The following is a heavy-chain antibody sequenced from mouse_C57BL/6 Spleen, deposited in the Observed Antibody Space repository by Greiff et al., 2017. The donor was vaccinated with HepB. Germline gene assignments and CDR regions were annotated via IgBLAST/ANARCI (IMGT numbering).Heavy chain of an antibody. CDR1: GYAFSSSW. CDR2: IYPGDGDT. Sequence: VMLVESGPELVKPGASVKISCKASGYAFSSSWMNWVKQRPGKGLEWIGRIYPGDGDTNYNGKFKGKATLTADKSSSTAYMQLSSLTSEDSAVYFCATGDGYYLAWFAYWGQGTLVTVSA. D-gene: IGHD2-3*01. J-gene: IGHJ3*01. V-gene: IGHV1-82*01. CDR3: ATGDGYYLAWFAY.